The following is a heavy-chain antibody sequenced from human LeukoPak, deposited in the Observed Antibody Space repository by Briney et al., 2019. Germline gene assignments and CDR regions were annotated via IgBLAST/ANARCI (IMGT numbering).Heavy chain of an antibody. CDR3: ASSYYYDSSGYYTSNLSQTYDY. J-gene: IGHJ4*02. Sequence: PSETLSLTCTVSGYSISSGYYWGWIRQPPGKGLEWIGSIYHSGSTYYNPSLKSRVTISVDTSKNQFSLKLSSVTAADTAVYYCASSYYYDSSGYYTSNLSQTYDYWGQGTLVTVSS. CDR1: GYSISSGYY. D-gene: IGHD3-22*01. V-gene: IGHV4-38-2*02. CDR2: IYHSGST.